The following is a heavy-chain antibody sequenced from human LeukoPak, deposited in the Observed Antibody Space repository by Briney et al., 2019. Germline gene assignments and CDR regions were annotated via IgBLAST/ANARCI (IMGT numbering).Heavy chain of an antibody. CDR2: ISAYNGNT. D-gene: IGHD3-10*01. J-gene: IGHJ4*02. CDR3: ARDGEYYYGSGSYYSNPGQYFEY. CDR1: GYTFTSYG. V-gene: IGHV1-18*01. Sequence: ASVKVSCNATGYTFTSYGISWVRQAPGQGLDWKRKISAYNGNTNYAQKLQGRVTMTTDTSTSTAYMEVRSLRSDDTAVYYCARDGEYYYGSGSYYSNPGQYFEYWGQGTLVTVSS.